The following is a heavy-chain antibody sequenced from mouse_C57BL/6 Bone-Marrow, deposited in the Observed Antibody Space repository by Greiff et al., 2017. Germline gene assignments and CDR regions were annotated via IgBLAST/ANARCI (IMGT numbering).Heavy chain of an antibody. CDR3: TSITTVVSFDY. Sequence: EVQVVESGAELVRPGASVKLSCTASGFNITDYYMHWVKQRPEQGLEWIGRIDPEDGDTEYAPKFQGQATMTADTSSNTAYLQLSSLTSEDTAAYYCTSITTVVSFDYWGQGTTLTVSS. D-gene: IGHD1-1*01. V-gene: IGHV14-1*01. CDR2: IDPEDGDT. J-gene: IGHJ2*01. CDR1: GFNITDYY.